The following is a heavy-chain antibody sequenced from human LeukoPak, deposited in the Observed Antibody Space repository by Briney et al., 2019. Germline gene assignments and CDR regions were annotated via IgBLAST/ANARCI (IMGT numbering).Heavy chain of an antibody. CDR2: ISSSSSYI. J-gene: IGHJ4*02. V-gene: IGHV3-21*01. D-gene: IGHD6-6*01. CDR1: GFTFSSYS. Sequence: NPGGSLRLSCAASGFTFSSYSMNWVRQAPGKELEWVSSISSSSSYIYYADSVKGRFTISRDNAKNSLYLQMNSLRAEDTAVYYCARDSPVIAARPFDYWGQGTLVTVSS. CDR3: ARDSPVIAARPFDY.